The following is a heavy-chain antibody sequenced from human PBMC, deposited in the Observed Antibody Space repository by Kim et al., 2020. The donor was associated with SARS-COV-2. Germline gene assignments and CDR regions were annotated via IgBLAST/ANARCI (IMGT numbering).Heavy chain of an antibody. D-gene: IGHD3-10*01. CDR3: ARHKYYGSGSFDY. V-gene: IGHV4-59*08. Sequence: SETLSLTCTVSGGSISSYYWSWIRQPPGKGLEWIGYIYYSGSTNYNPSLKSRVTISVDTSKNQFSLKLSSVTAADTAVYYCARHKYYGSGSFDYWGQGTLVTVSS. J-gene: IGHJ4*02. CDR1: GGSISSYY. CDR2: IYYSGST.